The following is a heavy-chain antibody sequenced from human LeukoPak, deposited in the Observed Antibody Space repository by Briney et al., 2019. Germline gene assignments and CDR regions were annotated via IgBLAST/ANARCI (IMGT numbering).Heavy chain of an antibody. CDR3: ARARSSYGYGDAFDI. Sequence: GGSLRLSCAASGFTFSTYAMHWVRQAPGKGLEWVAVISYDGSSKYYADSVKGRFTISRDNSKNTLHLQMNSLRAEDTAVYYCARARSSYGYGDAFDIWGQGTMVTVSS. D-gene: IGHD5-18*01. CDR2: ISYDGSSK. V-gene: IGHV3-30*04. J-gene: IGHJ3*02. CDR1: GFTFSTYA.